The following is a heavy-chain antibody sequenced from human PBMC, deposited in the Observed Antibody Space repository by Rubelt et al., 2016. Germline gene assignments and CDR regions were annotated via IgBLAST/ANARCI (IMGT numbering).Heavy chain of an antibody. J-gene: IGHJ4*02. V-gene: IGHV3-30*04. CDR3: ARGRSKFDY. Sequence: RSLRLSCAASGFTFSDYAMHWVRQAPGKGLEWVAVISFDGSNEYYADSVKGRFTISRDSSKNTLYLQMNSLRREDTAVYYCARGRSKFDYWGQGTLVTVSS. CDR2: ISFDGSNE. D-gene: IGHD1-26*01. CDR1: GFTFSDYA.